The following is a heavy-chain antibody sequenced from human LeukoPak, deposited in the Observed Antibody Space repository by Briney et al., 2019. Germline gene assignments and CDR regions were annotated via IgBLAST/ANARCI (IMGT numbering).Heavy chain of an antibody. CDR1: GFTFSSYA. CDR2: ISYDGSNK. Sequence: GGSLRLSCAASGFTFSSYAMHWVRQAPGKGLEWVAVISYDGSNKYYADSVKGRFTISRDNSKNTLYLQMNSLRAEGTAVYYCAKGDYGDYVFPADYWGQGTLVTVSS. V-gene: IGHV3-30*04. J-gene: IGHJ4*02. D-gene: IGHD4-17*01. CDR3: AKGDYGDYVFPADY.